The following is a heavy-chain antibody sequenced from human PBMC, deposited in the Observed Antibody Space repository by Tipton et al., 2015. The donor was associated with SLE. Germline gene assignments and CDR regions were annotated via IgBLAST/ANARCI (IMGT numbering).Heavy chain of an antibody. CDR2: ISSSSSTI. CDR1: GFTFSSYS. J-gene: IGHJ4*01. D-gene: IGHD2-8*01. V-gene: IGHV3-48*01. Sequence: SLRLSCAASGFTFSSYSMNWVRQAPGKGLEWVSYISSSSSTIYYADSVKGRFTISRDNAKNSLYLQMNSLRAEDTAVYYCARSQRGGMVYAISDYWGHGTLVTVSS. CDR3: ARSQRGGMVYAISDY.